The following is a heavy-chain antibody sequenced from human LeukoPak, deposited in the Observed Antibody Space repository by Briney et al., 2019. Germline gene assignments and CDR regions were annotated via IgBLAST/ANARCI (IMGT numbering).Heavy chain of an antibody. D-gene: IGHD6-13*01. CDR2: FSGSGGST. CDR3: ARGSGSSWYFYFDY. CDR1: GFTFSRFA. Sequence: PGGSLRLSCAASGFTFSRFAMSWVRQAPGKGLEWVSGFSGSGGSTYYADSVKGRFTISRDNSKNTLYLQMNSLRVEDTAVYYCARGSGSSWYFYFDYWGQGTLVTVSS. V-gene: IGHV3-23*01. J-gene: IGHJ4*02.